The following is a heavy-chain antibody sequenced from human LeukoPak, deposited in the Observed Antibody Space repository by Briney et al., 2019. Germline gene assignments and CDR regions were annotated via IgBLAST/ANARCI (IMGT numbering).Heavy chain of an antibody. CDR1: GGSISSSSYF. Sequence: PSETLSLTCTVSGGSISSSSYFWGWIRQPPGKGLEWIGSICYSGSTYYNPSLKSRVTISVDTSKNQFSLKLSSVTAADTAVYYCARGTNWNYDIYYYYGMDVWGQGTTVTVSS. CDR3: ARGTNWNYDIYYYYGMDV. J-gene: IGHJ6*02. V-gene: IGHV4-39*07. CDR2: ICYSGST. D-gene: IGHD1-7*01.